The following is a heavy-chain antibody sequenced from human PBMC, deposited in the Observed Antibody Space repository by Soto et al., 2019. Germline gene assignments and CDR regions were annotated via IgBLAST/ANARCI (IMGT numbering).Heavy chain of an antibody. CDR2: IYYSGTT. Sequence: QVQLRESGPGLVKPSETLSLTCSVSGDSITRNGYYWAWIRQPPGKGREWIGSIYYSGTTYYTPSLKSRVIISADTSKNQFSLKLSSVTAADTAEYYCTRHHPSDYDFWGQGTLVTVSS. D-gene: IGHD3-3*01. J-gene: IGHJ4*02. CDR1: GDSITRNGYY. CDR3: TRHHPSDYDF. V-gene: IGHV4-39*01.